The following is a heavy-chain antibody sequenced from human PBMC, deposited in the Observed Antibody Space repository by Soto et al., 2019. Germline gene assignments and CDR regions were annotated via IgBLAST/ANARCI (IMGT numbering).Heavy chain of an antibody. Sequence: GGSLRLSCASSVFTFSSYAMSCVRHAPGKGLEWVSAISGSGGSTYYADSVKGRFTISRDNSKNTLYLQMNSLRAEGTAVYYCATLQGYDHGNYFEYWGQGTLVSVSS. CDR1: VFTFSSYA. D-gene: IGHD3-3*01. CDR2: ISGSGGST. J-gene: IGHJ4*02. CDR3: ATLQGYDHGNYFEY. V-gene: IGHV3-23*01.